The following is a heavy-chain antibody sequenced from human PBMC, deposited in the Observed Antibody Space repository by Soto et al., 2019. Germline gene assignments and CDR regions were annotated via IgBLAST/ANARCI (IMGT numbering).Heavy chain of an antibody. CDR1: GYTFTSYG. J-gene: IGHJ6*02. CDR2: ISAYNGNT. V-gene: IGHV1-18*04. CDR3: AREWDCSSTSCYGSGYGMDA. D-gene: IGHD2-2*01. Sequence: ASVKVSCKASGYTFTSYGISWVRQAPGRGLEWMGWISAYNGNTNYAQKLQGRVTMTTDTSTSTAYMELRSLRSDDTAVYYCAREWDCSSTSCYGSGYGMDAWGQGTTVTVSS.